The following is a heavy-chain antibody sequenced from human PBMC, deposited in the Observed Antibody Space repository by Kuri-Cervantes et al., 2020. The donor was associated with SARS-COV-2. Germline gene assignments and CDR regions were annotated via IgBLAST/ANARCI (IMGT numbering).Heavy chain of an antibody. Sequence: LRLSCTVSGGSISSGSYYWSWIRQPAGKGLEWIGRIYTSGSTNYNPSLKSRVTISVDTSKNQFSLKLSSVTAADTAVYYRARAAGPAARTSWFDPWGQGTLVTVSS. CDR2: IYTSGST. D-gene: IGHD2-2*01. CDR3: ARAAGPAARTSWFDP. CDR1: GGSISSGSYY. J-gene: IGHJ5*02. V-gene: IGHV4-61*02.